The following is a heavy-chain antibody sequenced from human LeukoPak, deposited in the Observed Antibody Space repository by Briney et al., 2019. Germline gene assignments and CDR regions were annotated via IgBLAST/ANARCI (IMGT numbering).Heavy chain of an antibody. D-gene: IGHD1-14*01. V-gene: IGHV4-39*07. CDR2: LYYSGKT. CDR1: DDSISSSTYY. Sequence: PSETLSLTCIISDDSISSSTYYWGWIRQPPGKGLEWIGTLYYSGKTYYNPSLKSRVTISIDTSKNQFSLKLRSVTAADTAVYYCARVTSRLGWFDPWGQGTLVTVSS. J-gene: IGHJ5*02. CDR3: ARVTSRLGWFDP.